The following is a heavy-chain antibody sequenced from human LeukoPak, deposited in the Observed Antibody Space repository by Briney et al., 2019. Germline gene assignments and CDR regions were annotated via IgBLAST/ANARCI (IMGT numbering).Heavy chain of an antibody. D-gene: IGHD5-18*01. V-gene: IGHV4-4*07. CDR1: GGSISSYY. CDR2: IYTSGST. J-gene: IGHJ3*02. Sequence: KPSETLSLTCTVSGGSISSYYWSWIRQPAGKGLEWIGRIYTSGSTNYNPSLKSRVTMSVDTSKNQFSLKLSSVTAADTAVYYCARDTKGYSCGYAFDIWGQGTMVTVSS. CDR3: ARDTKGYSCGYAFDI.